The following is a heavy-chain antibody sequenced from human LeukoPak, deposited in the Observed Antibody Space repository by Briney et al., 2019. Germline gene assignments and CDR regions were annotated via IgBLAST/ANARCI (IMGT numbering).Heavy chain of an antibody. J-gene: IGHJ6*03. Sequence: AGGSLRLSCAASGFTFSNFAMHWVRQAPGKGLEWVALISYDGSSKYNEDSVKGRFTISRDNSKNTLYLQMNSLRAEDTAVYYCAKTYYYDSSGPPRYYYYYMDVWGKGTTVTISS. V-gene: IGHV3-30*04. CDR2: ISYDGSSK. CDR1: GFTFSNFA. D-gene: IGHD3-22*01. CDR3: AKTYYYDSSGPPRYYYYYMDV.